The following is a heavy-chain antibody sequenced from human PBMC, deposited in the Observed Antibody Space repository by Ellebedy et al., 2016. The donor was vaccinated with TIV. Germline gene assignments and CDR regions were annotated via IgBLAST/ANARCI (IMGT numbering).Heavy chain of an antibody. V-gene: IGHV3-74*01. CDR1: GFSFRSHW. D-gene: IGHD4-17*01. J-gene: IGHJ2*01. Sequence: PGGSLRLSCAASGFSFRSHWMHRVRQAPGKGLVWVSRINSDGSSTTYADSVKGRFTISRDNAKNTLYLQMNSLRVEDTAVYYCARDLGGPTTVTTLHYWYFDLWGRGTLVTVSS. CDR3: ARDLGGPTTVTTLHYWYFDL. CDR2: INSDGSST.